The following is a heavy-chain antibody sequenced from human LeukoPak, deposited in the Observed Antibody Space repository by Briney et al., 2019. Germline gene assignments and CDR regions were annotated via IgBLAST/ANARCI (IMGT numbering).Heavy chain of an antibody. CDR2: IYYSGST. CDR3: ASGGGAAAIGIDY. Sequence: SETLSLTCTVSGASITSYYWSWIRQPPGKGLEWIGYIYYSGSTNYHPSLQSRVTISVDTSKNQFSLKLSSVTAADTAVYYCASGGGAAAIGIDYWGQGTLVTVSS. D-gene: IGHD2-2*01. V-gene: IGHV4-59*01. CDR1: GASITSYY. J-gene: IGHJ4*02.